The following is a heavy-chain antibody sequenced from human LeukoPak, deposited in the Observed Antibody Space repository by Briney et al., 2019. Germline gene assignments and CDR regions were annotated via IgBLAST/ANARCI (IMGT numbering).Heavy chain of an antibody. CDR1: GGSFSGYY. Sequence: PSETLSLTCAVYGGSFSGYYWSWIRQPPGKGLEWIGEINHSGSTNYNPSLKSRVTISVDTSKNQFSLKLSSVTAADTAVYYCARAPGSYYYGGRETRVTVPS. D-gene: IGHD1-26*01. CDR2: INHSGST. J-gene: IGHJ4*02. CDR3: ARAPGSYYY. V-gene: IGHV4-34*01.